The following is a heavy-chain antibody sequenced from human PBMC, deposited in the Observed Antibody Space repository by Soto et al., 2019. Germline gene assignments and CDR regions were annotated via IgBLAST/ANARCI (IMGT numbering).Heavy chain of an antibody. CDR3: ARVCSGGSCYSGVGYYYYYMDV. Sequence: GGSLRLSCAASGFTFSSYSMNWVRQAPGKGLEWVSSISSSSSYIYYTDSVKGRFTISRDNAKNSLYLQMNSLRAEDTAVYYCARVCSGGSCYSGVGYYYYYMDVWGKGTTVTVSS. CDR1: GFTFSSYS. V-gene: IGHV3-21*01. D-gene: IGHD2-15*01. J-gene: IGHJ6*03. CDR2: ISSSSSYI.